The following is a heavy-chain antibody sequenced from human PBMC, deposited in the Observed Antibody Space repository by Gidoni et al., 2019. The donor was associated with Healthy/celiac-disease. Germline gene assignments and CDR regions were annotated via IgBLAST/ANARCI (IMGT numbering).Heavy chain of an antibody. CDR1: GGTVRSYA. J-gene: IGHJ6*02. CDR2: IIPSFVTA. V-gene: IGHV1-69*01. Sequence: QVQLVQSGAEVKKPGSSGKVACKASGGTVRSYAISWVRQAPGQGLEWMGGIIPSFVTANSAQKFQGRVTTTADESTSTAYMELSSLRSEDTAVYYCARGGTGYYYYGMDVWGQGTTVTVSS. CDR3: ARGGTGYYYYGMDV.